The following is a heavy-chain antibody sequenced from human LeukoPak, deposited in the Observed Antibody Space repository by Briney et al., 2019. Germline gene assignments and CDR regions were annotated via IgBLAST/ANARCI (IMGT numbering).Heavy chain of an antibody. D-gene: IGHD3-22*01. CDR1: GFTFSSYA. V-gene: IGHV3-23*01. J-gene: IGHJ4*02. Sequence: GGSLRLFCAASGFTFSSYAMSWVRQAPGKGLEWVSAISGSGGSTHYADSVKGRFTISRDNSKNTLYLQMNSLRAEDTAVYYCAKVSVVHTYYYDSSGYYYWGQGTLVTVSS. CDR3: AKVSVVHTYYYDSSGYYY. CDR2: ISGSGGST.